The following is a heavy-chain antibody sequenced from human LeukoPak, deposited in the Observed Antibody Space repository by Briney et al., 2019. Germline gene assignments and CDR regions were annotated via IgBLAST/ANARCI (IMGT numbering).Heavy chain of an antibody. V-gene: IGHV4-30-4*08. D-gene: IGHD4-11*01. J-gene: IGHJ4*02. CDR2: IYYSGST. Sequence: SETLSLTCTVSGGSISSGDYYWSWIRQPPGKGLELIGYIYYSGSTSYNPSLKSRVTISVHTSTNQFSLKLSSVTAADTAVYYCARHTVTGDFDYWGQGTLVTVSS. CDR3: ARHTVTGDFDY. CDR1: GGSISSGDYY.